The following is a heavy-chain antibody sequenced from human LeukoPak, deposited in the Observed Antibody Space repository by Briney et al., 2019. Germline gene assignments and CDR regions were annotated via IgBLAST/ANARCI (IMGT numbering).Heavy chain of an antibody. CDR3: AREGGFYRPLDY. D-gene: IGHD3-3*01. CDR2: VHLDGRT. CDR1: GGSVTSTSW. J-gene: IGHJ4*02. Sequence: PSETLSLTCGVSGGSVTSTSWWTWVRQPPGKGLEWIGEVHLDGRTNYNPSLKSRLTMSVDLSENHISLKLTSVTAADTAVYYCAREGGFYRPLDYSGQGTLVTVSS. V-gene: IGHV4-4*02.